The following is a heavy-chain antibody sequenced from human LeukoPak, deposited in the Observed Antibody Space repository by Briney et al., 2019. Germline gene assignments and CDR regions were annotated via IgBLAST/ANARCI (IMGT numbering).Heavy chain of an antibody. CDR1: GFTFSGSA. J-gene: IGHJ6*02. CDR2: IRNKANSYDT. D-gene: IGHD5-12*01. V-gene: IGHV3-73*01. Sequence: GGSLRLSCAASGFTFSGSAMHWVRQAPGKGLEWVGRIRNKANSYDTAYSASVQVTFTISSANSKNTAHLKMNRLKTEDTAVYYCTRPTFQSGYSGYALLRDVWGQGTSVTVSS. CDR3: TRPTFQSGYSGYALLRDV.